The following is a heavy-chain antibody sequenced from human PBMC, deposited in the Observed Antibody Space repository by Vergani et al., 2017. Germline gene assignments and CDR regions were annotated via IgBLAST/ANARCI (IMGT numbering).Heavy chain of an antibody. CDR1: GYTFTGYY. J-gene: IGHJ4*02. V-gene: IGHV1-2*02. CDR3: ARGRYDYIWGSYRPSFTPSEDPIDY. D-gene: IGHD3-16*02. Sequence: QVQLVQSGAEVKKPGASVKVSCKASGYTFTGYYMHWVRQAPGQGLEWMGWINPNSGGTNYAQKFQGRVTMTRDTSISTAYMELSRLRSDDTAVYYCARGRYDYIWGSYRPSFTPSEDPIDYWGQGTLVTVSS. CDR2: INPNSGGT.